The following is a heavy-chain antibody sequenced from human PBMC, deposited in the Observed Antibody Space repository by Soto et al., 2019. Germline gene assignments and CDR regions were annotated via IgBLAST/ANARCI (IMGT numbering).Heavy chain of an antibody. Sequence: GASVKVSCKASGGTFSSYAISWVRQAPGQGLEWMGGISPIFGTANYAQKFQGRVTITADESTSTAYMELSSLRSEDTAVYYCARVCELDDFCWGQGTLVTVSS. CDR1: GGTFSSYA. J-gene: IGHJ4*02. CDR3: ARVCELDDFC. D-gene: IGHD3-3*01. CDR2: ISPIFGTA. V-gene: IGHV1-69*13.